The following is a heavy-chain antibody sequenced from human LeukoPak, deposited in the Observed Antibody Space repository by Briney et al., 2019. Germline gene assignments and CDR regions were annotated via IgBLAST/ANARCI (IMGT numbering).Heavy chain of an antibody. CDR2: IYYSGST. J-gene: IGHJ6*02. CDR1: GGSISSGGYY. Sequence: PSQTLSLTCTVSGGSISSGGYYWSWIRQHPGKGLEWIGYIYYSGSTYYNPSLKSRVTISVDTSKNQFSLKLSSVTAADTAVYYCARDRGIAVAGTPGSHYYYYGMDVWGQGTTVTVSS. CDR3: ARDRGIAVAGTPGSHYYYYGMDV. D-gene: IGHD6-19*01. V-gene: IGHV4-31*03.